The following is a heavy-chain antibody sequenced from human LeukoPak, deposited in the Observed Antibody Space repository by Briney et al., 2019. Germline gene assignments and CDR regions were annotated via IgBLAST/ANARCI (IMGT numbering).Heavy chain of an antibody. V-gene: IGHV3-15*01. D-gene: IGHD3-22*01. CDR3: TTEVMVSDYYDISPFDY. J-gene: IGHJ4*02. CDR2: IKSKTDGGTT. Sequence: PGGSLRLSCAASGFIFSNHVMSWVRQAPGKGLEWVGRIKSKTDGGTTDYAAPVKGRFTISRDDSKNTLYLQMNSLKTEDTAVYYCTTEVMVSDYYDISPFDYWGQGTLVTVSS. CDR1: GFIFSNHV.